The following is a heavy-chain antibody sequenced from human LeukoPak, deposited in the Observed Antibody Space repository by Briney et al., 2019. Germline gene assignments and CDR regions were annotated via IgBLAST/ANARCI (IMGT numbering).Heavy chain of an antibody. CDR1: GFTFTNSG. CDR3: AKGDWFDP. V-gene: IGHV3-30*02. CDR2: IQFHGSDI. Sequence: GGSLRLSCAASGFTFTNSGMHWVRQAPGRGLEWVAFIQFHGSDIFYADSVEGRFTISRDNSKNTLYLQMNSLRAEDTAVYYCAKGDWFDPWGQGTLVTVSS. J-gene: IGHJ5*02.